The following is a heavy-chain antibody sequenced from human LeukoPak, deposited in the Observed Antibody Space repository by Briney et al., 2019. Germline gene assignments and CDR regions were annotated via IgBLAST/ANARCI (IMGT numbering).Heavy chain of an antibody. J-gene: IGHJ4*02. CDR1: GGSISSSSYY. V-gene: IGHV4-39*07. CDR3: ARGAIAARPLY. D-gene: IGHD6-6*01. CDR2: IYYSGST. Sequence: SETLSLTCTASGGSISSSSYYWGWIRQPPGKGLEWIGSIYYSGSTYYNPSLKSRVTISVDTSKNQFSLKLSSVTAADTAVYYCARGAIAARPLYWGQGTLVTVSS.